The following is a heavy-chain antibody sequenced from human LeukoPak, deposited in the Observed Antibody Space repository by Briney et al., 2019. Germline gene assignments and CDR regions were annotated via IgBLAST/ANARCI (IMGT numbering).Heavy chain of an antibody. CDR3: AASLRRFSFDY. D-gene: IGHD2/OR15-2a*01. CDR2: VFYDGSND. J-gene: IGHJ4*02. CDR1: GFTFSSYG. V-gene: IGHV3-33*01. Sequence: GGSLRLSCAASGFTFSSYGMHWVRQAPGKGLEWVALVFYDGSNDYYADSVKGRFTISRDNSKTTLYLQMNSLRAEDTAVYYCAASLRRFSFDYWGQGTLVTVSS.